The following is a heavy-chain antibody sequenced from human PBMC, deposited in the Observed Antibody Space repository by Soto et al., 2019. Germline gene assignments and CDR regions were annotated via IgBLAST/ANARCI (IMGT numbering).Heavy chain of an antibody. CDR1: GFTFWGDW. D-gene: IGHD3-10*02. Sequence: PGGSLRLSCVASGFTFWGDWMSWVRQAPGKGLEWVANIKQDGSAKQYLDSVRGRFTISRDNSKNSVYLQMNSLRSEDTALYYCARSYVQSRPIDYWGQGTLVTVSS. J-gene: IGHJ4*02. V-gene: IGHV3-7*03. CDR2: IKQDGSAK. CDR3: ARSYVQSRPIDY.